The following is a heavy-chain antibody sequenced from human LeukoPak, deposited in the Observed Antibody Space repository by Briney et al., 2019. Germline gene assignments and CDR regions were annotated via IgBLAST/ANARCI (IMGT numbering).Heavy chain of an antibody. J-gene: IGHJ4*02. CDR1: GFAFGSHW. CDR2: IESDASNT. V-gene: IGHV3-74*01. CDR3: TRDGSGSRIPFDY. Sequence: GGSLRLSCAASGFAFGSHWMHWVRQAPGKGLVWVARIESDASNTRYADSVEGRFTISRDNANKTLYLQMNSLQAEDTAVYYCTRDGSGSRIPFDYWGQGTLVTVSS. D-gene: IGHD1-26*01.